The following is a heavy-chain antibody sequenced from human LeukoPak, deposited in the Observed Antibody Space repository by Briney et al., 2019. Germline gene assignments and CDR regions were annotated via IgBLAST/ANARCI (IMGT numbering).Heavy chain of an antibody. CDR2: ISGSGGST. Sequence: PDGSLRLSCAASGFTFSSYAMSWVRQAPGKGLEWVSAISGSGGSTYYADSVKGRFTISRDNSKNTLYLQMNSLRAEDTAVYYCAAPDYYDNSCFDYWGQGTLVTVSS. J-gene: IGHJ4*02. D-gene: IGHD3-22*01. CDR1: GFTFSSYA. V-gene: IGHV3-23*01. CDR3: AAPDYYDNSCFDY.